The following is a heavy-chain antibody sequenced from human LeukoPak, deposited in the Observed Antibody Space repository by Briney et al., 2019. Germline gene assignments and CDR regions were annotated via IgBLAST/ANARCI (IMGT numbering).Heavy chain of an antibody. CDR1: GGSISSYY. D-gene: IGHD3-10*01. CDR2: IYYSGST. CDR3: ARQVLWFGELYPASIDY. Sequence: SETLSLTCTVSGGSISSYYWSWIRQPPGKGLEWIGYIYYSGSTNYNPSLKSRVTISVDTSKNQFSLKLSSVTAADTAVYYCARQVLWFGELYPASIDYWGQGTLVTVSS. V-gene: IGHV4-59*01. J-gene: IGHJ4*02.